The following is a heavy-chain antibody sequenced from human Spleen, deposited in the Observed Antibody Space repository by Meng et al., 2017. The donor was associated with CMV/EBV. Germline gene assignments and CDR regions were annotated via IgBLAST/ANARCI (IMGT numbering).Heavy chain of an antibody. Sequence: GGSLRLSCAASGFTFSSYWMSWVRQAPGKGLEWVANIKQDGSEKYYVDSVKGRFTISRDNAKNSLYLQMNSLRAEDTAVYYCAGSGLSSSSPLDYWGQGTLVPFSS. CDR1: GFTFSSYW. J-gene: IGHJ4*02. CDR3: AGSGLSSSSPLDY. V-gene: IGHV3-7*03. D-gene: IGHD6-6*01. CDR2: IKQDGSEK.